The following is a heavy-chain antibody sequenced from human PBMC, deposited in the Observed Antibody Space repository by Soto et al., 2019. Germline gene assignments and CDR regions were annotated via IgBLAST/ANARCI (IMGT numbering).Heavy chain of an antibody. CDR1: GGTFSSYT. D-gene: IGHD3-3*01. CDR2: IIPILGIA. Sequence: SVKVSCKASGGTFSSYTISWVRQAPGQGLEWMGRIIPILGIANYAQKFQGRVTITADKSTSTAYMELSSLRSEDTAVYYCAREDYDFWSGYSFDYWGQGTLVTVSS. CDR3: AREDYDFWSGYSFDY. V-gene: IGHV1-69*04. J-gene: IGHJ4*02.